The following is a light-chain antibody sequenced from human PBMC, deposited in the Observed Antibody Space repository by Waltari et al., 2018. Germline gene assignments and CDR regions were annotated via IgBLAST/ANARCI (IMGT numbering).Light chain of an antibody. CDR2: YDD. CDR1: SSNVGKHA. Sequence: QSELTQPSSLSEAPGQRVTITCSGRSSNVGKHAVNWYQRLPEKAPRLLIYYDDLLASGITDRFSGSKSDTSASLAISGLQSEDEADYFCVAWDDTLNRWVFGTGTKVTVL. V-gene: IGLV1-36*01. J-gene: IGLJ1*01. CDR3: VAWDDTLNRWV.